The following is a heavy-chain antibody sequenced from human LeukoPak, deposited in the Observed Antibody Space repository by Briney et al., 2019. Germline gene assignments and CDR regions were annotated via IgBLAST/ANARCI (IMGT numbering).Heavy chain of an antibody. V-gene: IGHV3-48*01. CDR2: ITRSSGTI. D-gene: IGHD3-3*01. Sequence: GGSLRLSCAASGFTFRSYAMTWVRQAPGKGLEWVSYITRSSGTIHYADSVKGRFTISRDNAKNSLSLQMNSLRADDTAVYFCARDASLFGVLGEVDYWGQGTLVTVSS. J-gene: IGHJ4*02. CDR1: GFTFRSYA. CDR3: ARDASLFGVLGEVDY.